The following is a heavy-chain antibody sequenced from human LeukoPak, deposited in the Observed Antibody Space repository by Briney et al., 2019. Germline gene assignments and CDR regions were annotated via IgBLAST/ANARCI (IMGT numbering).Heavy chain of an antibody. Sequence: PGGSLRLSCAASGFTFDDYAIHWVRQAPGKGLEWVAGISWNSDRKYYADSVKGRFTISRDNAKNSLYLQMNSLRAEDTALYYCSKAQFRDRGTYAPAFDLWGQGTMVTVSS. V-gene: IGHV3-9*01. CDR1: GFTFDDYA. CDR3: SKAQFRDRGTYAPAFDL. D-gene: IGHD3-22*01. CDR2: ISWNSDRK. J-gene: IGHJ3*01.